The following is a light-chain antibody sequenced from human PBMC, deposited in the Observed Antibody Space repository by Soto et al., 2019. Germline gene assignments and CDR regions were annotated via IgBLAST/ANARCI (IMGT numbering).Light chain of an antibody. CDR2: GAS. CDR3: QQYDNSPIT. V-gene: IGKV3-20*01. J-gene: IGKJ5*01. Sequence: EIVLTQSPATLSLSPGERATLSCRASQSVSSYLAWYQQKPGQAPRLLIYGASSMATGIPDRFSGTGSETDFTLTISRLEPEDFAVYYCQQYDNSPITFGRGTRLEIK. CDR1: QSVSSY.